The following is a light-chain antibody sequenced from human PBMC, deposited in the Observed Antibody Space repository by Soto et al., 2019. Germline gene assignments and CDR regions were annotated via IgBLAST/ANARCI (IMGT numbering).Light chain of an antibody. CDR1: QGISTY. CDR2: ASS. J-gene: IGKJ1*01. CDR3: QQVDSYPRT. Sequence: DIQLTQSPSSLSASVGYRVTLPCQASQGISTYLVWYQQKSGKAPTVLVYASSTLQTGVPSRFSGSGSGTDFSLTISSLHPEDVATYYCQQVDSYPRTFGQGTKVDI. V-gene: IGKV1-9*01.